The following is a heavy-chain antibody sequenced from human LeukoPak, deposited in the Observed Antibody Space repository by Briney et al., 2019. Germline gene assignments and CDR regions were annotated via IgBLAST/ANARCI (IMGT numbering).Heavy chain of an antibody. J-gene: IGHJ4*02. Sequence: SETLSLTCTVSGGSIRGSDFYWGWIRQPPGKGLEWIGTIYSTGSTYYNASLKSRVTISVDTSKNQFSLRLTSVTAADTAVYYCATWLQMHFWGQGTLVTASS. CDR1: GGSIRGSDFY. D-gene: IGHD5-24*01. CDR2: IYSTGST. V-gene: IGHV4-39*07. CDR3: ATWLQMHF.